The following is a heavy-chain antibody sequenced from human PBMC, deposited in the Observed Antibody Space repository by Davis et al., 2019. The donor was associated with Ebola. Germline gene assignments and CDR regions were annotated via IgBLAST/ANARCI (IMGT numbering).Heavy chain of an antibody. J-gene: IGHJ6*03. Sequence: KVSCKGSGYSFTSYWIGWVRQMPGKGLEWMGIIYPGDSDTRYSPSFQGQVTISADKSISTAYLQWSSLKASDTAMYYCARHSTAIVVVPAAIGPNYYYYYYMDVWGKGTTVTVSS. CDR3: ARHSTAIVVVPAAIGPNYYYYYYMDV. V-gene: IGHV5-51*01. CDR1: GYSFTSYW. CDR2: IYPGDSDT. D-gene: IGHD2-2*02.